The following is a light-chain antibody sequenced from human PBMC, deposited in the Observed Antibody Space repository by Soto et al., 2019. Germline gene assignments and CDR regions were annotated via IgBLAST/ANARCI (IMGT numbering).Light chain of an antibody. CDR2: LNSDGSH. CDR1: SGHSSYA. V-gene: IGLV4-69*01. Sequence: QLVLTQSPSASASLGASVKLTCTLSSGHSSYAIAWHQQQPEKGPRYLMKLNSDGSHSNGDGIPDRFSGSSSGAERYLTISSLQSEDEADYSWQTLGTGIPWVFGGGTKLTVL. J-gene: IGLJ3*02. CDR3: QTLGTGIPWV.